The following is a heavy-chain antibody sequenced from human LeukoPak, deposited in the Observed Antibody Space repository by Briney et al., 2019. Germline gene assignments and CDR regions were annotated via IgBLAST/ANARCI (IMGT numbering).Heavy chain of an antibody. Sequence: SETLTLTCTVSGGSISSSSYYWGWIRQPPGKGLEWIGSIYYSGSTYDNPSLKSRVTISVDTSKNQFSLKLSSVTAADTAVYYCAGGYKYAYYNYYYMDVWGKGTTVTVSS. CDR1: GGSISSSSYY. J-gene: IGHJ6*03. V-gene: IGHV4-39*07. D-gene: IGHD5-24*01. CDR3: AGGYKYAYYNYYYMDV. CDR2: IYYSGST.